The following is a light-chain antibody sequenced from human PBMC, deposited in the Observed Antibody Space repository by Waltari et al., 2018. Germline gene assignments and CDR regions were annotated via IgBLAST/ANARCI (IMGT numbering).Light chain of an antibody. CDR3: QQYASSRYT. V-gene: IGKV3-20*01. Sequence: EIVLTQSPGTLSLSPGERATLSCRARQSVSNTYLAWYQQKPRQAPRRLIYGASTRATGIPDRFSGSGSGTDFALPIGRLRPEDFAVYYCQQYASSRYTFGQGTKLEMK. CDR1: QSVSNTY. CDR2: GAS. J-gene: IGKJ2*01.